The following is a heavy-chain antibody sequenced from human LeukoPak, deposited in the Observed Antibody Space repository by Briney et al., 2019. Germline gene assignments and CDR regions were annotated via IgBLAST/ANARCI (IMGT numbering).Heavy chain of an antibody. D-gene: IGHD3-22*01. CDR1: GFTFSNAW. CDR3: TTDVLFYYDSSGSLFDY. CDR2: IKSKTDGGTT. Sequence: GRSLRLSCAASGFTFSNAWMNWVRQAPGKGLEWVGRIKSKTDGGTTDYAAPVKGRFTISRDDSKNALYLQMNSLKTEDTAVYYCTTDVLFYYDSSGSLFDYWGQGTLVTVSS. V-gene: IGHV3-15*07. J-gene: IGHJ4*02.